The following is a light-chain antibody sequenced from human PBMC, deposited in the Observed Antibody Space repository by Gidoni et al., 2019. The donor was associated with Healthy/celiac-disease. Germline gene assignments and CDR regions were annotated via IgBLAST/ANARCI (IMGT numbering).Light chain of an antibody. CDR2: DAS. CDR1: QSVSSY. Sequence: VLPQSPATLSVSPGERATLSCRASQSVSSYLAWYQQKPGQAPRPLIYDASNRATGIPARFSGSGSGTDFTLTISSLEPEDFAVYYCQQRSNWPPLTFGGGTKVEIK. V-gene: IGKV3-11*01. CDR3: QQRSNWPPLT. J-gene: IGKJ4*01.